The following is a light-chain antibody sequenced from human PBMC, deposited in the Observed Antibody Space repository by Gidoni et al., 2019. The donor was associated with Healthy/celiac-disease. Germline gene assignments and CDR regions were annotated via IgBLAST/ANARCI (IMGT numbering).Light chain of an antibody. CDR3: QQYNNWPLTWT. V-gene: IGKV3-15*01. J-gene: IGKJ1*01. CDR1: KRVSSN. Sequence: EIVMTPSPATLSVSPGERATLSCRASKRVSSNLAWYQQKPGQAPRFSGSGSGTEFTLTISSLQSEDFAVYYCQQYNNWPLTWTFGQGTKVEIK.